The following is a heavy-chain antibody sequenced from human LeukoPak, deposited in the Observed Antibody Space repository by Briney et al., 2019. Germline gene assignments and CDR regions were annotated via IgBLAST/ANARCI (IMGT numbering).Heavy chain of an antibody. CDR3: ARDSRIMDSSFDY. Sequence: GGSLRLSCAASGFTFSSYGMHWVRQAPGKGLEWVAFIRYDGSNKYYADSVKGRFTISRDNSKNTLYLQMNSLRAEDTAVYYCARDSRIMDSSFDYWGQGTLVTVSS. D-gene: IGHD3-22*01. J-gene: IGHJ4*02. CDR1: GFTFSSYG. V-gene: IGHV3-30*02. CDR2: IRYDGSNK.